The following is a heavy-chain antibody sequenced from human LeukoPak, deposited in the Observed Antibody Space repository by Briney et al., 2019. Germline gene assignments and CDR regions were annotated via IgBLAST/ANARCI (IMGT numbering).Heavy chain of an antibody. CDR1: GGSFSGYY. D-gene: IGHD4-11*01. V-gene: IGHV4-34*01. Sequence: SETLSLTCAVYGGSFSGYYWSWIRQPPGKGLEWIGEIYHSGSTNYNPSLKSRVTISVDKSKNQFSLKLSSVTAADTAVYYCARVVFSNFEYYYYGMDVWGQGTTVTVSS. J-gene: IGHJ6*02. CDR3: ARVVFSNFEYYYYGMDV. CDR2: IYHSGST.